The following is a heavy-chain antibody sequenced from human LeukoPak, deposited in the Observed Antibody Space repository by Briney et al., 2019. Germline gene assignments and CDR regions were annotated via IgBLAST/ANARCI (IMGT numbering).Heavy chain of an antibody. CDR3: ASGRYCSGGSCYAY. CDR2: ISSSSSYI. Sequence: GGSLRLSCAASGFTFSSYSMNWVRQAPGKGLEWVSSISSSSSYIYYADSVKGRFTIPRDNAKNSLYLQMNSLRAEDTAVYYCASGRYCSGGSCYAYWGQGTLVTVSS. CDR1: GFTFSSYS. J-gene: IGHJ4*02. V-gene: IGHV3-21*04. D-gene: IGHD2-15*01.